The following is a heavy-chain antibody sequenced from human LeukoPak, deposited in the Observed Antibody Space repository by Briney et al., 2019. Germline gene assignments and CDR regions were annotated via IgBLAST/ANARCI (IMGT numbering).Heavy chain of an antibody. CDR1: GFTFSSYA. Sequence: GGSLRLSCAASGFTFSSYAMHWVRQSPGEGLEWVTVISYDGSNKYYADSVKGRFTISRDNSKNTLYLQMNSLRAEDTAVYYCARDRDIVEVPAALNPGAFDIWGQGTMVTVSS. D-gene: IGHD2-2*01. CDR3: ARDRDIVEVPAALNPGAFDI. CDR2: ISYDGSNK. V-gene: IGHV3-30-3*01. J-gene: IGHJ3*02.